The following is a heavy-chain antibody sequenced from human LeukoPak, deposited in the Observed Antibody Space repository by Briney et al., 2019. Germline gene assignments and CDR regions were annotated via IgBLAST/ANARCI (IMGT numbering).Heavy chain of an antibody. CDR1: GFTFRSYS. J-gene: IGHJ4*02. Sequence: SGGSLRLSXAASGFTFRSYSMNWVRQSPGKGLEWFSSISSTSSYIYYADSVKGRFTISRDNAKNSLYLQMNSLRAEDTAVYYCAREAREADYWGQGTLVTVSS. CDR2: ISSTSSYI. CDR3: AREAREADY. V-gene: IGHV3-21*01. D-gene: IGHD1-26*01.